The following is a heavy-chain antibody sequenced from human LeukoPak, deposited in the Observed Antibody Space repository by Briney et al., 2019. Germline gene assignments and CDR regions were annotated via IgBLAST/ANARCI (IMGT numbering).Heavy chain of an antibody. CDR3: ARGRELSSGSYYLGRPKPFDY. D-gene: IGHD1-26*01. CDR1: GGSFSGYY. J-gene: IGHJ4*02. V-gene: IGHV4-34*01. CDR2: INHSGST. Sequence: PSETLSLTCAVYGGSFSGYYWSWIRQPPGKGLEWIGEINHSGSTNYNPSLKSRVTISVDTSKNQFSLKLSSVTAADTAVYYCARGRELSSGSYYLGRPKPFDYWGQGTLVTVSS.